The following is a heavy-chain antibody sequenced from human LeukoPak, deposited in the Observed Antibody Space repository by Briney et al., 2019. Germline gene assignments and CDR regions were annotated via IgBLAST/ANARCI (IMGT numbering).Heavy chain of an antibody. CDR3: ARDRGYDYVWGSYAFDI. V-gene: IGHV4-59*01. CDR1: GGSISSYY. J-gene: IGHJ3*02. CDR2: IYYSGST. D-gene: IGHD3-16*01. Sequence: SETLSLTCTVSGGSISSYYWSWIRQPPGKGLEWIGYIYYSGSTNYNPSLKSRVTISVDTSKNQFSLKLSSVTAADTAVYYCARDRGYDYVWGSYAFDIWGQGTMVTVSS.